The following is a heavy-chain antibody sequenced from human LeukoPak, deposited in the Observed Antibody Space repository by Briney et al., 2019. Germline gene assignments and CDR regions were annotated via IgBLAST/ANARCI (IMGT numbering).Heavy chain of an antibody. CDR2: ITGSGGST. CDR1: GFSFSTYA. Sequence: GGSLRLSCAASGFSFSTYAMSWVRQAPGKGLEWVSTITGSGGSTYYADSVKGRFTISRDNSKNTLYLQMNSLRAEDTAVYHCAKDPDPRYWYFDLWGRGTLVTVSS. CDR3: AKDPDPRYWYFDL. J-gene: IGHJ2*01. V-gene: IGHV3-23*01.